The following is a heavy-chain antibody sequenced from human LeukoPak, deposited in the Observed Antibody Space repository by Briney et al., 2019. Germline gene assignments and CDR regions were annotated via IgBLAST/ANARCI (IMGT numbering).Heavy chain of an antibody. Sequence: PGGSLRLSCAASGFTFSSYEMNWVRQAPGKGLEWVSYISSSGSTIYYADSVKGRFTISRDNAKNSLYLQMNSLRAEDTAVYYCARESDYGSGNSRFDYWGQGTLVTVSS. CDR2: ISSSGSTI. CDR3: ARESDYGSGNSRFDY. CDR1: GFTFSSYE. D-gene: IGHD3-10*01. V-gene: IGHV3-48*03. J-gene: IGHJ4*02.